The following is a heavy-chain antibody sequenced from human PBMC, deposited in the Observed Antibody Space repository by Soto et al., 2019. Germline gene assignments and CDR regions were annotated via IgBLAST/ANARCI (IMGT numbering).Heavy chain of an antibody. CDR1: GFTFSTYN. Sequence: GGSLRLSCVGSGFTFSTYNLNWVRQAPGKGLEWVSSISSSTTTYNADSVKGRFTIPRENAKNSLYLQMNSLRAEDTAVYYCARDLTPSRGDLGGMDVWGQGTTVTVSS. J-gene: IGHJ6*02. V-gene: IGHV3-21*01. CDR3: ARDLTPSRGDLGGMDV. CDR2: ISSSTTT. D-gene: IGHD3-16*01.